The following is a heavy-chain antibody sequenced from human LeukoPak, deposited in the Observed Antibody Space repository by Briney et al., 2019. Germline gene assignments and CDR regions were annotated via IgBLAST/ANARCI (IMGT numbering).Heavy chain of an antibody. CDR1: GFTFSSYA. Sequence: GRSLRLSCAASGFTFSSYAMHWVRQAPGKRLEWVAVISYDGSNKYYADSVKGRFTISRDNSKNTLYLQMNSLRAEDTAVYYCARGPCSSTSCYPGLYYYYYYGMDVWGQGPRSPSP. D-gene: IGHD2-2*01. CDR2: ISYDGSNK. J-gene: IGHJ6*02. CDR3: ARGPCSSTSCYPGLYYYYYYGMDV. V-gene: IGHV3-30*04.